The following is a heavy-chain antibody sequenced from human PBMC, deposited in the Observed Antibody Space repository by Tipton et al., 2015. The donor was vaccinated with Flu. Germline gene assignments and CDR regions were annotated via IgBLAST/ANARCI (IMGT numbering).Heavy chain of an antibody. CDR1: RGSITSSEYF. CDR3: ARLSYYDVDLKNFYFDY. J-gene: IGHJ4*02. CDR2: IFYSGSI. D-gene: IGHD3-10*02. Sequence: TLSLTCTVSRGSITSSEYFWAWIRQPPGKGLEWIGSIFYSGSINYNPSLKSRVTISVDTSNNQFSLKLSSVTAADTAVYYCARLSYYDVDLKNFYFDYWGQGALVTVSS. V-gene: IGHV4-39*01.